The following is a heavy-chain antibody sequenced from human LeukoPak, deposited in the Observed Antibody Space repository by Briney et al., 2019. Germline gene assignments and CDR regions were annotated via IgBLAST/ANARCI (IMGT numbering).Heavy chain of an antibody. CDR1: GFTFSSYW. V-gene: IGHV3-7*01. D-gene: IGHD3-22*01. Sequence: PGGSLRLSCAASGFTFSSYWMSWVRQAPGKGLEWVANIKQDGSEKYYVDSVKGRFNISRDNAKNSLYLQMNSLRAEDTAVYYCAREGYYDSSGYYRDWGQGTLVTVSS. J-gene: IGHJ4*02. CDR2: IKQDGSEK. CDR3: AREGYYDSSGYYRD.